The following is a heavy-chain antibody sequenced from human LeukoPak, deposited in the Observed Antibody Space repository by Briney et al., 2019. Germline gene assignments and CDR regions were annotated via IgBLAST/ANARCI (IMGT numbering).Heavy chain of an antibody. D-gene: IGHD1-26*01. J-gene: IGHJ4*02. CDR2: IHHSGST. Sequence: SETLSLTCAVSGYSISSAYYWGWTRQPPGKGLEWIGSIHHSGSTYYNPSLKSRVTISVDTSKNQFSLKLSSVTAADTAVYYCARAYSGSYNPFDYWGQGTLVTVSS. CDR1: GYSISSAYY. CDR3: ARAYSGSYNPFDY. V-gene: IGHV4-38-2*01.